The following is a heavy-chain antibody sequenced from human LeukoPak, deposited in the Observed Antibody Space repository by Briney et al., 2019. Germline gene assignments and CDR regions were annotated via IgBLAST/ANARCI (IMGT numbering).Heavy chain of an antibody. CDR3: ARGLAGDWPHGGYYYQFYFDC. V-gene: IGHV1-18*01. CDR2: ISALNGNT. D-gene: IGHD3-22*01. CDR1: GYIFTHYG. Sequence: GASVKVSCKASGYIFTHYGVNWVRQAPGQEPEGMGWISALNGNTKYAQRFQGRVTMTIDTSTTKAYMELRSLRSDDTAVYYCARGLAGDWPHGGYYYQFYFDCWGQGTLVTVSS. J-gene: IGHJ4*02.